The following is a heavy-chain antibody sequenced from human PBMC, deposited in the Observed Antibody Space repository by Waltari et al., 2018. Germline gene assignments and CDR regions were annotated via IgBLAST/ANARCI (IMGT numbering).Heavy chain of an antibody. CDR1: GFTFSSFW. CDR3: ASARYSGTYYNDY. CDR2: INSDGSST. J-gene: IGHJ4*02. Sequence: EVQLVESGGGLVQPGGSLRLSCAASGFTFSSFWMHWVRQAPGKGLVWVSRINSDGSSTSYADSVKGRFTISRDNAKNTLYLQMNSLRAEDTAVYYCASARYSGTYYNDYWGQGMLVIVSP. D-gene: IGHD1-26*01. V-gene: IGHV3-74*01.